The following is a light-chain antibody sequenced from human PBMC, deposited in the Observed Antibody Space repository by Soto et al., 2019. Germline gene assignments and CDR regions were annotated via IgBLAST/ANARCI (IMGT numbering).Light chain of an antibody. CDR3: QQYNNWGLS. J-gene: IGKJ4*01. Sequence: IVMTQSPATLSVSPGEGVTLSCRASETVGTNLAWYQQKPGQAPRLLIYGSSTRATGIPDTFSGSGSGTEFTLTIGSLQSEESAIYYCQQYNNWGLSFGGGTKVEIK. CDR1: ETVGTN. V-gene: IGKV3D-15*01. CDR2: GSS.